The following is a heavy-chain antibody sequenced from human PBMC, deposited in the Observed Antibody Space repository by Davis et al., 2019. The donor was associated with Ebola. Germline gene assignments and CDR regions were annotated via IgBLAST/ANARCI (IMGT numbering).Heavy chain of an antibody. J-gene: IGHJ6*02. V-gene: IGHV3-21*01. CDR3: ARDRINQSTYGDYVFYYYYGMDV. CDR2: ISSSSSYI. CDR1: GFTFSSYS. Sequence: PGGSLRLSCAASGFTFSSYSMNWVRQAPGKGLEWVSSISSSSSYIYYADSVKGRFTISRDNAKNSLYLQMNSLRDEDTAVYYCARDRINQSTYGDYVFYYYYGMDVWGQGTTVTVSS. D-gene: IGHD4-17*01.